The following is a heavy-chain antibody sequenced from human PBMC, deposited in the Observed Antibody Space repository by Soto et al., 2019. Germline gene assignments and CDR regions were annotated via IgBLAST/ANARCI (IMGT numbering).Heavy chain of an antibody. CDR3: ARVSAAGTVMVSGYYHYYGLAG. V-gene: IGHV4-59*01. D-gene: IGHD6-13*01. J-gene: IGHJ6*02. CDR1: GGSISSYY. Sequence: SETLSLTCTVSGGSISSYYWSWIRQPPGKGLEWIGYIYYSGSTNYNPSLKSRVTISVDTSKNQFSLKLSSVTAADTAVYYCARVSAAGTVMVSGYYHYYGLAGWGQGTTVTVAS. CDR2: IYYSGST.